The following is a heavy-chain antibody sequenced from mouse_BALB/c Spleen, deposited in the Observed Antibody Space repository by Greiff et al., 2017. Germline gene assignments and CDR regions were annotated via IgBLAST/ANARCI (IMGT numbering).Heavy chain of an antibody. CDR2: INPSNGGT. Sequence: VQLQESGAELVKPGASVKLSCKASGYTFTSYYMYWVKQRPGQGLEWIGEINPSNGGTNFNEKFKSKATLTVDKSSSTAYMQLSSLTSEDSAVYYCTRSGGYVNAMDYWGQGTSVTVSS. CDR1: GYTFTSYY. J-gene: IGHJ4*01. V-gene: IGHV1S81*02. CDR3: TRSGGYVNAMDY. D-gene: IGHD2-2*01.